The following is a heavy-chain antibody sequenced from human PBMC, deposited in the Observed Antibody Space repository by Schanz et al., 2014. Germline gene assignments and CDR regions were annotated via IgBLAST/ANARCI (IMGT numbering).Heavy chain of an antibody. Sequence: QVQLVESGGGVVQPGRSLRLSCAASGFNFSNYDIHWVRQAPGKGLEWVAFISYDGNNQYYADSVKGRFTISRDNAKNSLYLQMNSLRAEDTAVYYCARDYAGFDCWGQGTLVTVSS. V-gene: IGHV3-30*03. CDR2: ISYDGNNQ. CDR3: ARDYAGFDC. D-gene: IGHD3-16*01. CDR1: GFNFSNYD. J-gene: IGHJ4*02.